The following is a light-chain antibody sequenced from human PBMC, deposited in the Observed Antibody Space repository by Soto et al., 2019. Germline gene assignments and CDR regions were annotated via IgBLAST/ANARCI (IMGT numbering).Light chain of an antibody. J-gene: IGKJ5*01. CDR3: MQSTQLPPT. V-gene: IGKV2D-29*02. CDR2: EVS. Sequence: VMTQTPLSLSVAPGQLAFFSCKSTHSLLHITGETFLFWYLQKPGQSPQLLIYEVSTRVSGVSDRFSGSGSGTDFTLEISRVETDDVGIYYCMQSTQLPPTFGQGTRLEIK. CDR1: HSLLHITGETF.